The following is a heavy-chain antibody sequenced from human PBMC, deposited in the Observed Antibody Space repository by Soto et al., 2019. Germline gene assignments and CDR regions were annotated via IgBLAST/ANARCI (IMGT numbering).Heavy chain of an antibody. CDR1: GFTFSNYA. CDR2: ITASGGST. Sequence: EVQLLESGGGLVQPGGSLRLSCAASGFTFSNYAMSWVRQAPGKGLEWVSAITASGGSTYYADSVKGRFTISRDNSKNTLYLQMNSLRAEDTALYYCAKSIRERAVAASTDYWGQGTLVTVSS. J-gene: IGHJ4*02. CDR3: AKSIRERAVAASTDY. V-gene: IGHV3-23*01. D-gene: IGHD6-19*01.